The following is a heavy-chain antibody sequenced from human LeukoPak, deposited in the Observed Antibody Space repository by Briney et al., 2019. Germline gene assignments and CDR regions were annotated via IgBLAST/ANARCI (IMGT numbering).Heavy chain of an antibody. CDR2: ISGSGGST. V-gene: IGHV3-23*01. CDR1: GFIFSSYA. J-gene: IGHJ4*02. Sequence: PGGSLRLSCAASGFIFSSYAMSWVRQAPGKGLEWVSAISGSGGSTYYADSVKGRFTISRDNSKNTLYVQMNSLRAEDTAVYYCAGTSWLDRYCSSTSCYEGSGYFDYWGQGTLVTVSS. CDR3: AGTSWLDRYCSSTSCYEGSGYFDY. D-gene: IGHD2-2*01.